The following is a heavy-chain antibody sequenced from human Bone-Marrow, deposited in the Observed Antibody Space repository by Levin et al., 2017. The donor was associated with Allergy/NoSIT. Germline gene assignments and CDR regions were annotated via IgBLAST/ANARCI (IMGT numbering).Heavy chain of an antibody. CDR1: GFTFSDYY. V-gene: IGHV3-11*01. CDR2: ISSSGSTI. D-gene: IGHD3-3*01. Sequence: GGSLRLSCAASGFTFSDYYMSWIRQAPGKGLEWVSYISSSGSTIYYADSVKGRFTISRDNAKNSLYLQMNSLRAEDTAVYYCARDYVLRFLECPTTKYYYYYYMDVWGKGTTVTVSS. J-gene: IGHJ6*03. CDR3: ARDYVLRFLECPTTKYYYYYYMDV.